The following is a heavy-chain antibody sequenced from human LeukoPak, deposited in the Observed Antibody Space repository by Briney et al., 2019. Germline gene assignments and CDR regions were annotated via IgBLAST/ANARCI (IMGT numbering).Heavy chain of an antibody. Sequence: SETLSLTCTVSGDSISSYYWSWIRQPPGKGLEWIGYIYYSGSTNYNPSLKSRVTISVDTSKNQFSLKLSSVTAADTAVYYCARGRPWLVLDYRGQGTLVTVSS. CDR3: ARGRPWLVLDY. D-gene: IGHD6-19*01. J-gene: IGHJ4*02. CDR1: GDSISSYY. CDR2: IYYSGST. V-gene: IGHV4-59*01.